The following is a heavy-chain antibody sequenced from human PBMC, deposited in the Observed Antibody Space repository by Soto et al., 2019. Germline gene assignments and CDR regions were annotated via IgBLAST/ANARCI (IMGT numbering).Heavy chain of an antibody. CDR2: IIPIFGIK. CDR3: AKEAGDH. Sequence: QMQLVQSGAEVKERGSSVKISCKTSGGTFNTYALTWVRQAPGQGLEWIGVIIPIFGIKNVAQRFHGRVTINADESLTTAYMEMTSLRSDDTAVYYCAKEAGDHWGQGTLVTVSS. D-gene: IGHD3-10*01. CDR1: GGTFNTYA. J-gene: IGHJ4*02. V-gene: IGHV1-69*01.